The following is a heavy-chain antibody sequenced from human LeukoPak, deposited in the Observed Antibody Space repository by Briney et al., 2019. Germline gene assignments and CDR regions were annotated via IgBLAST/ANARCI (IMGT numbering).Heavy chain of an antibody. J-gene: IGHJ4*02. CDR3: ARDGTAMVITNGYFDY. CDR1: GFTFSSYA. D-gene: IGHD5-18*01. V-gene: IGHV3-23*01. Sequence: GGSLRLSCAASGFTFSSYAMSWVRQAPGKGLEWVSAISGSGGSTYYADSVKGRFTTSRDNSKNTLYLQINSLRAEDTAVYYCARDGTAMVITNGYFDYWGQGTLVTVSS. CDR2: ISGSGGST.